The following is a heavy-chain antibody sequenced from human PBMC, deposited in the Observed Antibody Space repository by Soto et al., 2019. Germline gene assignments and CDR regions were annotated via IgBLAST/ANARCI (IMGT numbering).Heavy chain of an antibody. CDR2: INHSGST. J-gene: IGHJ4*02. CDR3: AKALRGVKAAYYFDY. D-gene: IGHD3-10*01. CDR1: GGSFSGYY. Sequence: SETLSLTCAVYGGSFSGYYWSLIRQPPGKGLEWIGEINHSGSTNYNPSLKSRVTISVDTSKNQFSLKLSSVTAADTAVYYCAKALRGVKAAYYFDYWGQGTLVTVSS. V-gene: IGHV4-34*01.